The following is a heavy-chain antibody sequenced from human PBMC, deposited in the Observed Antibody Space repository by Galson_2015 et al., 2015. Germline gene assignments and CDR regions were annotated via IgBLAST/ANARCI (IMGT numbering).Heavy chain of an antibody. Sequence: SLRLSCAASGFTFSSYWMTWVRQGPGKGLEWVANIKQDGSEKYYVDSVKGRFTISRDNAKNSLYLQMNSLRAEDTAVYYCARVGYSSGYYLGYWGQGTLVTVSS. CDR1: GFTFSSYW. CDR2: IKQDGSEK. V-gene: IGHV3-7*03. D-gene: IGHD3-22*01. J-gene: IGHJ4*02. CDR3: ARVGYSSGYYLGY.